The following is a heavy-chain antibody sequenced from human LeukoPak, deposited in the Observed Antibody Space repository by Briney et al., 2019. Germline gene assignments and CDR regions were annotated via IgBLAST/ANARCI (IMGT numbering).Heavy chain of an antibody. J-gene: IGHJ5*02. CDR2: IIPILGIA. CDR1: GGTFSSYA. V-gene: IGHV1-69*04. D-gene: IGHD6-6*01. Sequence: SVKVSCKASGGTFSSYAISWVRQAPGQGLEWMGRIIPILGIANYAQKFQGRVTITADKSTSTAYMELSSLRSEDTAAYYCARGAARPRGWFDPWGQGTLVTVSS. CDR3: ARGAARPRGWFDP.